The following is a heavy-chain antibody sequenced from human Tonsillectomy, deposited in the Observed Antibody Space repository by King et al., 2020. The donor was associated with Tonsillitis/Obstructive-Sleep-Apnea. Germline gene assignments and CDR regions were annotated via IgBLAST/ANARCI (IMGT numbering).Heavy chain of an antibody. CDR1: GCTFSSYA. Sequence: VQLVESGGGLEQPGGSLRLSCVASGCTFSSYAMSWVRQAPGKGLEWVSGIRGSGGSTYYADSVKGRFTNSRDNSKNTLYLQMNSLRAEDTAVYYCAKLGNLEWLGYYYYMDVWGKGTTVTVSS. CDR2: IRGSGGST. V-gene: IGHV3-23*04. D-gene: IGHD3-3*01. J-gene: IGHJ6*03. CDR3: AKLGNLEWLGYYYYMDV.